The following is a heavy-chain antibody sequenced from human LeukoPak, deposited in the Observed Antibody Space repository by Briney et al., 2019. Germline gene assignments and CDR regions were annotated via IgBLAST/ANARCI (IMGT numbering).Heavy chain of an antibody. D-gene: IGHD3-3*01. CDR1: GFTFSNAW. CDR3: TTSYYDFWSGYLNHFDY. CDR2: IKSKTDGGTT. Sequence: GGSLRLSCAASGFTFSNAWMSWVRQAPGKGLEWVGCIKSKTDGGTTDYAAPVKGRFTISRDDSKNTLYLQVNSLKTEDTAVYYCTTSYYDFWSGYLNHFDYWGQGTLVTVSS. V-gene: IGHV3-15*01. J-gene: IGHJ4*02.